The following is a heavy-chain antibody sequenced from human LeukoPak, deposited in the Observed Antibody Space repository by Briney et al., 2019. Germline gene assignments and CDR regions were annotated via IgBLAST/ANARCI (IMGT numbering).Heavy chain of an antibody. D-gene: IGHD6-19*01. CDR2: ISWNSGSI. J-gene: IGHJ4*02. Sequence: GRSLRLSCAASGFTFDDYAMHWVRQAPGKGLEWVSGISWNSGSIGYADSVKGRFTISRDNAKNSLYLQMNSLRAEDTAVYYCAREYSSGWYDYWGQGTLVTVSS. V-gene: IGHV3-9*01. CDR3: AREYSSGWYDY. CDR1: GFTFDDYA.